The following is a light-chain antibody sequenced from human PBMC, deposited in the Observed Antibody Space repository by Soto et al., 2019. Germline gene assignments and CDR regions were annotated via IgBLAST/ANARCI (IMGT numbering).Light chain of an antibody. CDR3: CSYAGSYSYV. J-gene: IGLJ1*01. V-gene: IGLV2-11*01. CDR2: DVS. CDR1: SSDVGGYNY. Sequence: QSALTQPRSVSGSPGQSVTISCTGTSSDVGGYNYVSCYQQHPGKAPKLMIYDVSKRPSGVPDRFSGFKSGNTASLTISGLQAEDEADYSCCSYAGSYSYVFGTGTKLTVL.